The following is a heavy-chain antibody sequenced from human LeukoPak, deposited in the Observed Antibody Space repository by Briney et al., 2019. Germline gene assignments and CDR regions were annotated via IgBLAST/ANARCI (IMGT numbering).Heavy chain of an antibody. Sequence: GGSLRLSCAASGFTFSSYAMSWVRQAPGKGLEWVSAISGSGGSTYYADSVKGRFTISRDNSKNTLYLQMNSLRAEDMAVYYCAKAHEVVGHYWYFDLWGRGTLVTVSS. CDR3: AKAHEVVGHYWYFDL. CDR2: ISGSGGST. J-gene: IGHJ2*01. V-gene: IGHV3-23*01. D-gene: IGHD1-26*01. CDR1: GFTFSSYA.